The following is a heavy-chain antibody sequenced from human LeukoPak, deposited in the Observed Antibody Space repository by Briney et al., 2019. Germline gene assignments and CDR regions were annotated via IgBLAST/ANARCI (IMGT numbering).Heavy chain of an antibody. Sequence: GGSLRLSCAASGFTVSSNYMSWVRQAPGKGLEWVSVIYSGGSTYYADSVKGRFTISRDNSKNTLYLQMNSLRAEDTAVYYCTRDLVGATETFDYWGQGTLVTVSS. V-gene: IGHV3-66*01. D-gene: IGHD1-26*01. CDR1: GFTVSSNY. J-gene: IGHJ4*02. CDR3: TRDLVGATETFDY. CDR2: IYSGGST.